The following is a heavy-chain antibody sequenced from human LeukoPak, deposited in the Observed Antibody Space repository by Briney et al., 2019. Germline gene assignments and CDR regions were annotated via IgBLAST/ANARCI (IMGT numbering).Heavy chain of an antibody. Sequence: ASVKVSCKASGYTFTGYYMHWVRQAPGQGLEWMGWINPNSGGTNYAQKFQGRVTMTRDTSTSTAYMELRSLRSDDTAVYYCARDHGGKVDRYFDLWGRGTLVTVSS. J-gene: IGHJ2*01. CDR2: INPNSGGT. CDR3: ARDHGGKVDRYFDL. CDR1: GYTFTGYY. D-gene: IGHD2-15*01. V-gene: IGHV1-2*02.